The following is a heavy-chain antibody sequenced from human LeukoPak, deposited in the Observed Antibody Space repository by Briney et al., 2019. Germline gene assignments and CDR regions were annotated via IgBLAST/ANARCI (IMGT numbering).Heavy chain of an antibody. CDR3: TTDLEYYYDSSQVDY. CDR1: GFTFSNAW. D-gene: IGHD3-22*01. V-gene: IGHV3-15*01. Sequence: GGSLRLSCPASGFTFSNAWMSWVRQAPGKGLEWVGRIKSKTDGGTTDYAAPVKGRFTISRDDSKNTLYLQMNSLKTEDTAVYYCTTDLEYYYDSSQVDYWGQGTLVTVSS. CDR2: IKSKTDGGTT. J-gene: IGHJ4*02.